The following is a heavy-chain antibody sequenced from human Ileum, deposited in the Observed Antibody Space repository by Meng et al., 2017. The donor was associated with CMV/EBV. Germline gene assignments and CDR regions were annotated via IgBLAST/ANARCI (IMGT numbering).Heavy chain of an antibody. J-gene: IGHJ3*01. Sequence: GESLKISCQGTGYNFANFWIGWVRQMPGRGLEWMALIFPGNSETRYNPSFQGQVTISADRSISSTSLQWNSLRASDTAIYYCPAQTGRGNDASDVWGQGTMVTVSS. CDR3: PAQTGRGNDASDV. D-gene: IGHD1-1*01. CDR2: IFPGNSET. V-gene: IGHV5-51*01. CDR1: GYNFANFW.